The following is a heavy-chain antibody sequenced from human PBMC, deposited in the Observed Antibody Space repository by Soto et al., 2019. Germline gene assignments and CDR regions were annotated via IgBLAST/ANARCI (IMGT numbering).Heavy chain of an antibody. CDR2: IYPSDLDT. J-gene: IGHJ4*02. CDR1: GYTFTNYW. CDR3: ATPGPGVAACF. Sequence: GESLKISCKGLGYTFTNYWIGWVRQMPGKGLEWMGLIYPSDLDTRYSPSFPGQVTISADKSVSTAYLQWNSLKASDTAMYYCATPGPGVAACFWGKGTQVTVS. V-gene: IGHV5-51*01. D-gene: IGHD6-19*01.